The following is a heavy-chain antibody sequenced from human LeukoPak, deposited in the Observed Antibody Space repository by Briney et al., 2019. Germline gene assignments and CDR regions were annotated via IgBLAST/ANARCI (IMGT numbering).Heavy chain of an antibody. J-gene: IGHJ4*02. D-gene: IGHD2-2*01. V-gene: IGHV4-34*01. Sequence: SETLSLTCAVYGGSFSGYYWSWIRQPPGKGLEWIGETNHSGSTNYNPSLKSRVTISVDTSKNQFSLKLSSVTAADTAVYYCARATKPDIVVVPAAPPDYWGQGTLVTVSS. CDR2: TNHSGST. CDR3: ARATKPDIVVVPAAPPDY. CDR1: GGSFSGYY.